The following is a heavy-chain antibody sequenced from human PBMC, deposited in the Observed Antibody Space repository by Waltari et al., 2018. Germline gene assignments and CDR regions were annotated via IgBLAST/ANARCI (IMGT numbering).Heavy chain of an antibody. Sequence: QVQLQQWGAGLLKPSETLSLTCAVYGGSFSGYYWSWIRQPPGKGLEWIGEINHSGSTNDNPSLKRRVTISVDTSKNQFSLKLSSVTAADTAVYYCARVGCSSTSCYNWFDPWGQGTLVTVSS. J-gene: IGHJ5*02. CDR1: GGSFSGYY. D-gene: IGHD2-2*01. CDR3: ARVGCSSTSCYNWFDP. V-gene: IGHV4-34*01. CDR2: INHSGST.